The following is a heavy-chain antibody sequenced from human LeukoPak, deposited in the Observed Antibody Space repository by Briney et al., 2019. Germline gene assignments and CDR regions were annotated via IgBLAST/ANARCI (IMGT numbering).Heavy chain of an antibody. CDR2: VSHDGNNK. D-gene: IGHD6-13*01. CDR1: GFDVTSFA. CDR3: AGGYIAADLDS. V-gene: IGHV3-30-3*01. Sequence: GGSLRLSCAASGFDVTSFAMHWVRQASGKGLEWVAVVSHDGNNKYYTDSVKGQFTISRDNSKNTLYLQMNSLRVEDTAVYYCAGGYIAADLDSWGQGTLVTVSS. J-gene: IGHJ4*02.